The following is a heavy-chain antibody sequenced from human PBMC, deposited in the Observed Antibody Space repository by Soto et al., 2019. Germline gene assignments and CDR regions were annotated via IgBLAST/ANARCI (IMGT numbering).Heavy chain of an antibody. CDR3: ARLPQQLWPYHFDY. Sequence: EVQLVESGGGLVQPGGSLRLSCAASGFTVSSNYMSWVRQAPGKGLEWVSVIYSGGSTYYADSVKGRFTISRDNSTNTLYLQMNSLRAEDTAVYYCARLPQQLWPYHFDYWGHGTLVTVSS. D-gene: IGHD5-18*01. V-gene: IGHV3-66*01. CDR2: IYSGGST. J-gene: IGHJ4*01. CDR1: GFTVSSNY.